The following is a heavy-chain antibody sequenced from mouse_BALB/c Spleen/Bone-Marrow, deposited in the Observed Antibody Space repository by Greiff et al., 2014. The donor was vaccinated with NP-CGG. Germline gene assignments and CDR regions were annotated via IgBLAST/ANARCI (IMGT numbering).Heavy chain of an antibody. Sequence: VMLVESGAELARPGASVKLSCKASGYTFTSYWMQWIKQRPGQGLEWIGAIYPGDGDTTYTQKFKGKATLTADKSSSTAYMQLSSLASEDSAVYYCARSRGWYFDVWGAGTTVTVSP. CDR2: IYPGDGDT. CDR1: GYTFTSYW. J-gene: IGHJ1*01. CDR3: ARSRGWYFDV. V-gene: IGHV1-87*01.